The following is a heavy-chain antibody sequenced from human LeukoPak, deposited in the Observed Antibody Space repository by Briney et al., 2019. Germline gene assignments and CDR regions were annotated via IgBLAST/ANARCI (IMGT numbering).Heavy chain of an antibody. CDR1: GYTFTGYY. CDR2: INPNSGGT. V-gene: IGHV1-2*02. Sequence: EASVKVSCKASGYTFTGYYMHWVRQTPGQGLEWMGWINPNSGGTNYAQKFQGRVTMTRDTSITTAYMELTRLTSDDTAVYSCARGTYYDSSAYSGVRLFDYWGQGTLVTVSS. J-gene: IGHJ4*02. D-gene: IGHD3-22*01. CDR3: ARGTYYDSSAYSGVRLFDY.